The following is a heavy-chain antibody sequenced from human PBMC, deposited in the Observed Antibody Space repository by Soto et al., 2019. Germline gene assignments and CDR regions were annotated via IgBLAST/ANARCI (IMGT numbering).Heavy chain of an antibody. CDR2: IYSSGST. J-gene: IGHJ4*02. CDR1: GGSISSYY. CDR3: AATPRY. D-gene: IGHD1-26*01. V-gene: IGHV4-59*01. Sequence: QVQLQESGPGLVKPSETLSLTCTVSGGSISSYYWSWIRQPPGKGLEWIGYIYSSGSTNYHPSPKGRVTTTLSTSKNQVSLNVTSVTAADTAVYYCAATPRYWGQGRLVTVSS.